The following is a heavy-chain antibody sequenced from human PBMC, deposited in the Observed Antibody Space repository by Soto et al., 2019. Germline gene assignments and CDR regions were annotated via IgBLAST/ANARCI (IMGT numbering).Heavy chain of an antibody. J-gene: IGHJ4*02. CDR2: IYYSGST. CDR3: ARSDSSGYYYDY. CDR1: GGSISSGDYY. Sequence: TSETLSLTCTVSGGSISSGDYYWSWIRQPPGKGLEWIGYIYYSGSTYYNPSLKSRVTISVDTSKNQFSLKLSSVTAADTAVYYCARSDSSGYYYDYWGQGTLVTVSS. D-gene: IGHD3-22*01. V-gene: IGHV4-30-4*01.